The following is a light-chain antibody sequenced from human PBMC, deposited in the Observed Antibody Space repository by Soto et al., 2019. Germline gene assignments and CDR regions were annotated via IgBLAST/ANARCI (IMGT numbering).Light chain of an antibody. V-gene: IGLV2-14*01. CDR3: RSFTSSITDV. CDR1: SSDVGGYNS. CDR2: DVT. J-gene: IGLJ1*01. Sequence: QSVLTQPASVSGSPGQSITISCTGTSSDVGGYNSVSWYRQDPGKAPKLMIYDVTNRPSGVSNRFSGSKSGNTASLTISGLQAEDEADYYCRSFTSSITDVCGTGTQLTVL.